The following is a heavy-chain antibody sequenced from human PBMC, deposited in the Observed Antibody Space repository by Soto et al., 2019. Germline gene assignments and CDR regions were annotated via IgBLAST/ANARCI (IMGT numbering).Heavy chain of an antibody. Sequence: SVKVSCKASGGTFSSYAISWVRQAPGQGLEWMGGIIPIFGTANYAQKFQGRVTITADESTSTAYMELSSLRSEDTAVYYCARGPPSSITMIVVVMYFDYWGQGTLVTVST. CDR1: GGTFSSYA. CDR2: IIPIFGTA. D-gene: IGHD3-22*01. V-gene: IGHV1-69*13. J-gene: IGHJ4*02. CDR3: ARGPPSSITMIVVVMYFDY.